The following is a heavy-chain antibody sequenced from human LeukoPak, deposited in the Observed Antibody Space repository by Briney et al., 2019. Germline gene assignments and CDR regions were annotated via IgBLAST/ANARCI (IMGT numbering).Heavy chain of an antibody. J-gene: IGHJ5*02. CDR2: INWTGGST. V-gene: IGHV3-20*04. D-gene: IGHD3-10*01. Sequence: GGSLRLSCAASGFTFDDSGMSWVRQAPGKGLEWVSGINWTGGSTGYADSVKGRFTISRDNAKNSLYLQMNSLRAEDTAVYYCVKPYYFSSGSLTWGQGTLVTVSS. CDR1: GFTFDDSG. CDR3: VKPYYFSSGSLT.